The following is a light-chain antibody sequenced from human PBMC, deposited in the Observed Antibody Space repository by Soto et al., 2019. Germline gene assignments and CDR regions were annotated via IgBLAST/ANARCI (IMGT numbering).Light chain of an antibody. Sequence: DIQLTQSPSFLSASVGDRVTITCRASQGIRGFLAWYQQEPGKAPNLLIYAASTLQSGVPSRFSGSGSGTEFTLTISSLQPEDFATYYCQQLNDYPLTFGGGTKVDSK. V-gene: IGKV1-9*01. CDR3: QQLNDYPLT. J-gene: IGKJ4*01. CDR2: AAS. CDR1: QGIRGF.